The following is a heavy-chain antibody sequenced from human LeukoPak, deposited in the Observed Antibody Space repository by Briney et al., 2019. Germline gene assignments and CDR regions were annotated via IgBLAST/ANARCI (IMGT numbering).Heavy chain of an antibody. CDR3: AKYGAVAGGNWFDP. CDR1: GFAFSSYA. D-gene: IGHD6-19*01. J-gene: IGHJ5*02. Sequence: GGSLRLSCAASGFAFSSYALSWVRQAPGKGLEWVSAISGSGGSTYYAAPVKGRFTISRDNSKNTLFLQMNSLRAEDTAVYYCAKYGAVAGGNWFDPWGQGTLVTVSS. CDR2: ISGSGGST. V-gene: IGHV3-23*01.